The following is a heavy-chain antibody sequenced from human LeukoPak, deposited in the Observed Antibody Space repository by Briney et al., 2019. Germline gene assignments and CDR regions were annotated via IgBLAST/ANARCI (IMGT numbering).Heavy chain of an antibody. CDR2: ISAYNGNT. D-gene: IGHD2-15*01. Sequence: ASVKVSCKASGYTFTSYGISWVRQAPGQGLEWMGWISAYNGNTNYAQKLQGRVTMTTDTSTSTAYMELRSLRSDDTAVYYCAREVIVGYCSGGSCSNWFDPWGQGTLVTVSS. J-gene: IGHJ5*02. CDR1: GYTFTSYG. CDR3: AREVIVGYCSGGSCSNWFDP. V-gene: IGHV1-18*01.